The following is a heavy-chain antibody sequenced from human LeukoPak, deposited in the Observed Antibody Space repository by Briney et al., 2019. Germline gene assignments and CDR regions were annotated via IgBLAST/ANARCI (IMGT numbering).Heavy chain of an antibody. CDR3: ATLFTRGYYFDY. Sequence: GSVKVSCKASGYTFTSYDINWVRQATGQGLERMGWMNPNSGNTGYAQKFQGRVTMTRNTSISTAYMELSSLRSEDTAVYYCATLFTRGYYFDYWGQGTLVTVSS. V-gene: IGHV1-8*01. CDR2: MNPNSGNT. D-gene: IGHD3-10*01. CDR1: GYTFTSYD. J-gene: IGHJ4*02.